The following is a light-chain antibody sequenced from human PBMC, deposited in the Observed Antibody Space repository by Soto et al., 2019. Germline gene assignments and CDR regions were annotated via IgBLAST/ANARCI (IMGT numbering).Light chain of an antibody. CDR1: SSDVGGYNY. CDR3: SSFTRSSTWL. Sequence: QSVLTQPASVSGSPGQSITISCTGSSSDVGGYNYVSWYQQHPGKAPKLMIYEVNNRPSGTSYRFSGSKSGNTASLTISGLQAEDEADYYCSSFTRSSTWLFGGGTKLTVL. J-gene: IGLJ3*02. V-gene: IGLV2-14*03. CDR2: EVN.